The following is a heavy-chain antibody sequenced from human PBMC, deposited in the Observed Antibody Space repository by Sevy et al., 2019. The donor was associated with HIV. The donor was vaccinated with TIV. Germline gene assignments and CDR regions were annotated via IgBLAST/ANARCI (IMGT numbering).Heavy chain of an antibody. J-gene: IGHJ4*02. CDR2: INWNSGNI. V-gene: IGHV3-9*01. Sequence: GGSLRLSCAASGFTFDEYGMHWVRQAPGKGLEWVSGINWNSGNIGYADSVKGRFTISRDNAKNSLYLKMNSLRAEDTALYYCAKDISIERGIAAVGTGIFDFWGQGTLVTVSS. CDR3: AKDISIERGIAAVGTGIFDF. D-gene: IGHD6-13*01. CDR1: GFTFDEYG.